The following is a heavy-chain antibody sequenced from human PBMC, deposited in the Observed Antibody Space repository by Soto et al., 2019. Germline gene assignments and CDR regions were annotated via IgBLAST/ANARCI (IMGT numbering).Heavy chain of an antibody. CDR2: IHHSGST. CDR1: GGSFSGYY. D-gene: IGHD2-2*01. Sequence: SETLSLTCAVYGGSFSGYYWSWIRQPPGKGLEWIGEIHHSGSTNYNPSLKSRVTMSVDTSENQFSLKLTSVTAADTAVYYCARVGYCSSTPCWPIGYFEDWGQGTLVTVSS. CDR3: ARVGYCSSTPCWPIGYFED. J-gene: IGHJ4*02. V-gene: IGHV4-34*01.